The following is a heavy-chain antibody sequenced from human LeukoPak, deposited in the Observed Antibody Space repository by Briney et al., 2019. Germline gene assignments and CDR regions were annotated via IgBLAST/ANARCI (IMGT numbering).Heavy chain of an antibody. CDR1: GFTFSSYG. V-gene: IGHV3-30*18. Sequence: GGSLRLSCAASGFTFSSYGMHWVRQAPGKGLEWVAVISYDGSNKYYADSVKGRFTISRDNSKNTLYLQMNSLRAEDTAVYYCAKGLYGDYGDNWFDPWGQGTLVTVSS. J-gene: IGHJ5*02. CDR3: AKGLYGDYGDNWFDP. D-gene: IGHD4-17*01. CDR2: ISYDGSNK.